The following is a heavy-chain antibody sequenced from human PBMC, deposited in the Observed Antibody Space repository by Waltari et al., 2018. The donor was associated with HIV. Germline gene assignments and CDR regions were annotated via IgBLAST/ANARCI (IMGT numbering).Heavy chain of an antibody. CDR2: IFPGDSNT. CDR1: GYNFGRYW. D-gene: IGHD4-4*01. V-gene: IGHV5-51*01. CDR3: ATEPDHYCDF. Sequence: VQLEQSGAEMKKPGGSLRISCKASGYNFGRYWISWVRHIPWKGMEWMGVIFPGDSNTRYSPPYRGHVPISADKAINTTFLQWTTLKASDIAIYYCATEPDHYCDFWGQGTQVTVSA. J-gene: IGHJ4*02.